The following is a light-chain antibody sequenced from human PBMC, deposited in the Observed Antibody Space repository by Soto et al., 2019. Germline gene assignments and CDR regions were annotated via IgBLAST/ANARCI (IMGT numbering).Light chain of an antibody. CDR3: QQYDNFPLT. V-gene: IGKV1-16*01. Sequence: DIQMTQSPVSLSASVGDRVTITCRASQDIHRYLAWFQQKPGKAPKSLIYATSSLQLGVPSRFSGSRSGTEFTLTISSLQPEEFATYYCQQYDNFPLTIGHGTRLEMK. J-gene: IGKJ5*01. CDR2: ATS. CDR1: QDIHRY.